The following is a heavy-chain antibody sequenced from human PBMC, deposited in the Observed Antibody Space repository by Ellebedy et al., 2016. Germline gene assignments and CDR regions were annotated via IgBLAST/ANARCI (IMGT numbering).Heavy chain of an antibody. CDR2: ISSSATTI. D-gene: IGHD3-22*01. J-gene: IGHJ6*02. CDR1: GFTFSYYS. CDR3: ARDPDHYDSSGYSYGMDV. V-gene: IGHV3-48*02. Sequence: GESLKISCAASGFTFSYYSMNWVRQAPGKGLECVSYISSSATTIYYADSVKGRFTISRDNANNLLFLQMNSLRDEDTAVYYCARDPDHYDSSGYSYGMDVWGQGTTVTVSS.